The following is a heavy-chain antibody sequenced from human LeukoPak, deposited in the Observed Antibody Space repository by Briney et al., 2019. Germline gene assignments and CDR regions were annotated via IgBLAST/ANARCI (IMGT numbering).Heavy chain of an antibody. CDR3: AKLHDYGDYYFDY. D-gene: IGHD4-17*01. CDR2: ISGSGGST. J-gene: IGHJ4*02. CDR1: GFTFSSYA. Sequence: GGSLRLSCAASGFTFSSYAMGWVRQAPGKGLEWVSAISGSGGSTYYADSVKGRFTISRGNSKNTLYLQMNSLRAEDTAVYYCAKLHDYGDYYFDYWGQGTLVTVSS. V-gene: IGHV3-23*01.